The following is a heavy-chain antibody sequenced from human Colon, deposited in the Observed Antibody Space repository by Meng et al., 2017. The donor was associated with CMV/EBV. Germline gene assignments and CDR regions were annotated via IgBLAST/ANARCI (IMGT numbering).Heavy chain of an antibody. J-gene: IGHJ4*02. D-gene: IGHD5-18*01. CDR3: ARPRDGYSPFDL. CDR1: GFTLSNYW. CDR2: LNNDGSYM. V-gene: IGHV3-74*03. Sequence: ETLSLTCAASGFTLSNYWMHWVRQAPGKGLVWVARLNNDGSYMTYADSVRGRFSISRDNAQNTVYLQMNRLTADDTAVYYCARPRDGYSPFDLWGQGTPVTVSS.